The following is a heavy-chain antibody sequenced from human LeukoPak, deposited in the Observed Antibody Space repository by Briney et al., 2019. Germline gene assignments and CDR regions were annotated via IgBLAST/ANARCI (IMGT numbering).Heavy chain of an antibody. CDR3: ARARSPHFTVVATFDS. J-gene: IGHJ4*02. Sequence: GSLRLSCAASGFTFTSYSMTWVRQAPGKGLEWVSSISSTTTYIYYAHSVKSRFTISRDNANNSLHLLMSSLRAEDTGIYYCARARSPHFTVVATFDSWGPGTLVTVSS. CDR2: ISSTTTYI. D-gene: IGHD4-11*01. CDR1: GFTFTSYS. V-gene: IGHV3-21*01.